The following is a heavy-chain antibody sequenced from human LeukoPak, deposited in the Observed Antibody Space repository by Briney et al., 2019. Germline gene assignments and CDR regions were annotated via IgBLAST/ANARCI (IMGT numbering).Heavy chain of an antibody. V-gene: IGHV1-2*02. CDR1: GYTFTGYY. CDR2: INPNSGGT. Sequence: ASVKVSCKASGYTFTGYYMHWVRQAPGQGLEWMGWINPNSGGTNYAQKFQGRVTMTRDTSISTAYMELSRLRSDDTAVYYCARGGVTYYDYIWGSSYGMDVWGQGTTVTVSS. D-gene: IGHD3-16*01. CDR3: ARGGVTYYDYIWGSSYGMDV. J-gene: IGHJ6*02.